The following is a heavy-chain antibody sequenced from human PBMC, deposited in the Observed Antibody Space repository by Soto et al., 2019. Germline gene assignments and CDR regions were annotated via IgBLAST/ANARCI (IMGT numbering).Heavy chain of an antibody. Sequence: PSETLSHTCAVSGGSIISSNWWSWVRQPPGKGLEWIGEIYHSGSTNYNPSLKSRVTISVDKSKNQFSLKLSSVTAADTAVYYCARVSGSYYYGMDVWGQGTTVTVSS. CDR1: GGSIISSNW. V-gene: IGHV4-4*02. D-gene: IGHD1-26*01. J-gene: IGHJ6*02. CDR2: IYHSGST. CDR3: ARVSGSYYYGMDV.